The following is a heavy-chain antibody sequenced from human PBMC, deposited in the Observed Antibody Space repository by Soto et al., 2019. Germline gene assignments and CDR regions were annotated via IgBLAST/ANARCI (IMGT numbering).Heavy chain of an antibody. CDR2: TYYRSKWYN. CDR1: GDSVSSNSAA. J-gene: IGHJ6*02. Sequence: SQTLSLTCAISGDSVSSNSAAWNWIRQSPSKGLEWLGRTYYRSKWYNDYAVSVKSRITINPDTSKNHFSLQLNSVAPEETAVYYCARESTEQQPNVYYYGMDVWGQGTTVTVSS. D-gene: IGHD6-13*01. V-gene: IGHV6-1*01. CDR3: ARESTEQQPNVYYYGMDV.